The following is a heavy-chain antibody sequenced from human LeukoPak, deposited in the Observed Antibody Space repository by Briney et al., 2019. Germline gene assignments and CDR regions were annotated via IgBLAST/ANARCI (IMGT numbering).Heavy chain of an antibody. V-gene: IGHV3-48*03. CDR2: ISSSGSTI. J-gene: IGHJ6*04. Sequence: PGGSLRLSCAASGFTFSSYEMNWVRQAPGKGLEWVSSISSSGSTIYYADSVKGRFTISRDNAKNSLYLQMNSLRAEDTAVYYCARDSSYGDYDGHYYYGMDVWGKGTTVTVSS. CDR3: ARDSSYGDYDGHYYYGMDV. CDR1: GFTFSSYE. D-gene: IGHD4-17*01.